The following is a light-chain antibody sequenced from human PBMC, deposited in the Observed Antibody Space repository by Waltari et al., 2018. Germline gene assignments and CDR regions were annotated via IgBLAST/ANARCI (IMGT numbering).Light chain of an antibody. V-gene: IGKV3-20*01. CDR3: QHYWRLPGT. J-gene: IGKJ1*01. CDR1: RPAGPA. Sequence: SCRASRPAGPALACGQPRPGQCPRHLIHRASTRATGIPDRFSGSRSGTHVSLTISRLEPDDFAVYDCQHYWRLPGTFGQGTPVE. CDR2: RAS.